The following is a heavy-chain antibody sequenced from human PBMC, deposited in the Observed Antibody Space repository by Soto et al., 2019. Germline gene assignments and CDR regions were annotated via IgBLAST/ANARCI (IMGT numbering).Heavy chain of an antibody. J-gene: IGHJ4*02. D-gene: IGHD3-22*01. CDR1: GYSFTSYL. V-gene: IGHV5-51*01. CDR3: ARGDSSGLEEL. CDR2: IYPGESDT. Sequence: GESLKISCKGYGYSFTSYLIVWVRQMPAKGLEWIGIIYPGESDTRYSPSFQGQVSISADKSIKTAYLQWSSLKASDTAIYYCARGDSSGLEELWGQGTPVTVSS.